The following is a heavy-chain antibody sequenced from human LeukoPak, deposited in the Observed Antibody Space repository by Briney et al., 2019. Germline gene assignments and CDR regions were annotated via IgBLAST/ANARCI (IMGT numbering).Heavy chain of an antibody. J-gene: IGHJ5*02. V-gene: IGHV3-30*18. CDR1: GFTFSSYG. CDR2: ISYDGSNK. D-gene: IGHD3-10*01. CDR3: AKGPYYYGSGSYDP. Sequence: GGSLRPSCAASGFTFSSYGMHWVRQAPGKGLEWVAVISYDGSNKYYADSVKGRFTISRDNSKNTLYLQMNSLRAEDTAVYYCAKGPYYYGSGSYDPWGRGTLVTVSS.